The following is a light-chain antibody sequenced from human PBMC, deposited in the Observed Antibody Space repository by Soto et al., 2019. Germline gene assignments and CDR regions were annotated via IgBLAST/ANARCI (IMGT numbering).Light chain of an antibody. J-gene: IGKJ3*01. CDR1: ESVHRN. V-gene: IGKV3-15*01. Sequence: EVVMTQSPATLSVSPGERVTLSCRASESVHRNLAWYQQKPGQGPSLLIYYASTRATGVPDRFTGSGSGTEFTLTISRLQSEDVGVYHCQHYSNWPPTFGPGTKVEIK. CDR3: QHYSNWPPT. CDR2: YAS.